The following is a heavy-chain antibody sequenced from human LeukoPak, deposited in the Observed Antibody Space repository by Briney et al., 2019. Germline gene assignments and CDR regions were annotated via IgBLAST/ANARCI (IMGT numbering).Heavy chain of an antibody. V-gene: IGHV3-48*01. CDR2: ISSSSSTI. Sequence: GGSLRLSCAASGFTFSSYSMNWVRQAPGKGLEWVSYISSSSSTIYYADSVKGRFTISRDNAKNSLYLQMNSLRAEDTAVYYCARVPLRFLEWLFKVYFDYWGQGTLVTVSS. D-gene: IGHD3-3*01. J-gene: IGHJ4*02. CDR3: ARVPLRFLEWLFKVYFDY. CDR1: GFTFSSYS.